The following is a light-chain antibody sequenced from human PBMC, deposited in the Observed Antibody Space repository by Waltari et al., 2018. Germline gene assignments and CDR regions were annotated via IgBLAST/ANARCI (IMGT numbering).Light chain of an antibody. CDR1: RSVFYSSTKKNH. Sequence: DNVLTPGPDSLAVSLVGRAAINCHSSRSVFYSSTKKNHLAWYHQKPGQPPKLLIYWGSTREIGLPHRFTGSGSGTNFTLTIISLQADDVEVYYCQQYYSKPLTFGGGTKVEIK. V-gene: IGKV4-1*01. CDR2: WGS. J-gene: IGKJ4*01. CDR3: QQYYSKPLT.